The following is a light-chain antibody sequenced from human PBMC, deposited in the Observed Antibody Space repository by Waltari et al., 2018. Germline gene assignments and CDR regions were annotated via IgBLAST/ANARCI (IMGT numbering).Light chain of an antibody. J-gene: IGKJ5*01. CDR2: AAS. V-gene: IGKV1-39*01. Sequence: DIQMTQSPPSLSASVGDRVTITCRASQSISSYLNWYQQKPGKAPKLLNYAASSLQSGVPSRFSGSGSGTDFTLTISSLQPEDFATYYCQQSYSTPITFGQGTRLEIK. CDR3: QQSYSTPIT. CDR1: QSISSY.